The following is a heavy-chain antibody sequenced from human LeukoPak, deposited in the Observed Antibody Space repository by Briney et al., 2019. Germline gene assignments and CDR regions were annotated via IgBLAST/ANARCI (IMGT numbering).Heavy chain of an antibody. CDR2: INHSGST. Sequence: SETLSLTCAVYGGSFSGYYWSWIRQPPGKGLEWIGEINHSGSTNHNPSLKSRVTISVDTSKNQFSLELSSVTAADTAVYYCASYGGNSEGFDYWGQGTLVTVSS. CDR3: ASYGGNSEGFDY. J-gene: IGHJ4*02. V-gene: IGHV4-34*01. CDR1: GGSFSGYY. D-gene: IGHD4-23*01.